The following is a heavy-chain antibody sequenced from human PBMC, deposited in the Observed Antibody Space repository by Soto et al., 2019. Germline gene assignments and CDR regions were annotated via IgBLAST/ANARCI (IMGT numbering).Heavy chain of an antibody. CDR3: AKDLGLGVIAGYPHDC. CDR1: GCTFNNYA. D-gene: IGHD3-9*01. V-gene: IGHV3-23*01. Sequence: DVQLLDSGGGLVQPGGSPRLSCAASGCTFNNYAMSWVRQAPGKGLEWVSTISVSGANTYYAYSVKGRFTISRDDSKNTLYLQMNSLGAEDTAVYYCAKDLGLGVIAGYPHDCWGQGTLVTVSS. CDR2: ISVSGANT. J-gene: IGHJ4*02.